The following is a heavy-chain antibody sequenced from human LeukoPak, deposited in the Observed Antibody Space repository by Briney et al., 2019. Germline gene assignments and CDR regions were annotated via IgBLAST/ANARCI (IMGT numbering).Heavy chain of an antibody. J-gene: IGHJ3*02. CDR1: GGTFSSYA. V-gene: IGHV1-69*06. CDR3: ARAYSSGYYDAFDI. Sequence: GASVKVSCKASGGTFSSYAISWVRQAPGQGLEWMGGIIPIFGTANYAQKFQGRVTITADKSTSTAYMELSSLRSEDTAVYYCARAYSSGYYDAFDIWGQGTMVTVSS. CDR2: IIPIFGTA. D-gene: IGHD3-22*01.